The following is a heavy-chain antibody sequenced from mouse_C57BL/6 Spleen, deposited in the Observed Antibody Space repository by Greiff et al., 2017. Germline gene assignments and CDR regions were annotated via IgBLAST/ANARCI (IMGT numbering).Heavy chain of an antibody. D-gene: IGHD2-12*01. V-gene: IGHV1-53*01. CDR3: ARELLHYYAMDY. J-gene: IGHJ4*01. Sequence: VQLQQPGTELVKPGASVKLSCKASGYTFTSYWMHWVKQRPGQGLEWIGNINPSNGGTNYNEKFKSKATLTVDKSSSTAYMQLSSLTSEDSAVYYSARELLHYYAMDYWGQGTSVTVSS. CDR1: GYTFTSYW. CDR2: INPSNGGT.